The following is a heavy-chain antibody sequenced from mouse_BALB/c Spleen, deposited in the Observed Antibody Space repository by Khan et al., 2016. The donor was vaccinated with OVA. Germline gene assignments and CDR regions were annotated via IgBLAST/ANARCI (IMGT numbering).Heavy chain of an antibody. D-gene: IGHD2-4*01. CDR2: IWSGGST. J-gene: IGHJ3*01. CDR3: ARNYDYDEGIAY. V-gene: IGHV2-2*02. Sequence: QVQLKESGPGLVQPSQSLSITCTVSGFSLTSYGVHWVRQSPGKGLEWLGVIWSGGSTDYNAVFISRLNISKDSSKSQAFFKMDSLQANDTAIYYCARNYDYDEGIAYWGQGTLVTVSA. CDR1: GFSLTSYG.